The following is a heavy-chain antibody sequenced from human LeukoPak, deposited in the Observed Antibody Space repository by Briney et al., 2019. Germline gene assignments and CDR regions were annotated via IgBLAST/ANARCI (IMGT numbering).Heavy chain of an antibody. CDR2: ISGSGGST. CDR3: AKALPDIVVVVAATGGFDY. J-gene: IGHJ4*02. CDR1: GFIFSTYG. Sequence: GGSLRLSCAASGFIFSTYGMYWVRQAPGKGLEWVSAISGSGGSTYYADSVKGRFTISRDNSKNTLYLQMNSLRAEDTAVYYCAKALPDIVVVVAATGGFDYWGQGTLVTVSS. V-gene: IGHV3-23*01. D-gene: IGHD2-15*01.